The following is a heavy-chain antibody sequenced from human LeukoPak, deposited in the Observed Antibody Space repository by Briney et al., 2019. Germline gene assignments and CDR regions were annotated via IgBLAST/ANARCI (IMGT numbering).Heavy chain of an antibody. CDR2: ISPDGNSA. V-gene: IGHV3-74*03. D-gene: IGHD3-3*01. Sequence: PGGSLRLSCAAPEFTLIGNGLNWVGQAQGKGRVWASRISPDGNSATYADSVKGRFTISRDNAKNSLYLQMNSLRAEDTAVYYCARDSARFTSIDYWGQGTLVTVSS. J-gene: IGHJ4*02. CDR3: ARDSARFTSIDY. CDR1: EFTLIGNG.